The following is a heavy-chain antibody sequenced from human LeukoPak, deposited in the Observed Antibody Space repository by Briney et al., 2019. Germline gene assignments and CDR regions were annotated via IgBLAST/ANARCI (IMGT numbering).Heavy chain of an antibody. J-gene: IGHJ4*02. CDR2: IYYSGST. V-gene: IGHV4-39*07. CDR3: ARVGPPYYFDY. CDR1: GGSISSSSYY. Sequence: SETLSLTCTVSGGSISSSSYYWGWIRQPPGKGLEWIGSIYYSGSTYYNPSLKSRVTISVDTSKNQFSLKLSSVTAADTAVYYCARVGPPYYFDYWGQGTLVTVSS.